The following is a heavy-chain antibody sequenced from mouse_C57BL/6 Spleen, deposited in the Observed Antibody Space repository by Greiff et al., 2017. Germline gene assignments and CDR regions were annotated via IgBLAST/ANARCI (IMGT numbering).Heavy chain of an antibody. Sequence: VQLQQSGAELVRPGASVTLSCKASGYTFTDYEMHWVKQTPVHGLEWIGAIDPETGGTAYNQKFKGKAILTADKSSSTAYMGLRSLTSEDSAVYYCTRDYYGSRFYAMDYWGQGTSVTVSS. J-gene: IGHJ4*01. V-gene: IGHV1-15*01. CDR3: TRDYYGSRFYAMDY. D-gene: IGHD1-1*01. CDR1: GYTFTDYE. CDR2: IDPETGGT.